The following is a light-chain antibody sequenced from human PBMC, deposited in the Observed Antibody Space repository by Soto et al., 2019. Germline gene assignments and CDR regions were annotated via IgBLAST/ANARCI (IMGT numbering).Light chain of an antibody. CDR2: GAF. V-gene: IGKV3-15*01. CDR3: QQYTNLET. J-gene: IGKJ4*01. Sequence: EIVLTQSPATLSVSPGGSATLSCRASQSVTFDLAWYQQRPGQAPRLLIYGAFKRATGVPARFSSSGSGTEFTLTISGLESEDFAVYYCQQYTNLETFGGGTRVEIK. CDR1: QSVTFD.